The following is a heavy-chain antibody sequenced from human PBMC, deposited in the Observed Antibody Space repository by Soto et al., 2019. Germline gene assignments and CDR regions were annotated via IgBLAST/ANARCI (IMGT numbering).Heavy chain of an antibody. CDR2: IYPSVSS. Sequence: PSETLSLTCSVSGFAISRGYYWSWVRQPPGKGLEWIGSIYPSVSSYHNPSLATRLRLSIDTSKNQFTLNLTSVTAADTALYFCAREKVGTIFFDNWGQGIQVTVSS. CDR1: GFAISRGYY. V-gene: IGHV4-38-2*02. J-gene: IGHJ4*02. CDR3: AREKVGTIFFDN. D-gene: IGHD3-9*01.